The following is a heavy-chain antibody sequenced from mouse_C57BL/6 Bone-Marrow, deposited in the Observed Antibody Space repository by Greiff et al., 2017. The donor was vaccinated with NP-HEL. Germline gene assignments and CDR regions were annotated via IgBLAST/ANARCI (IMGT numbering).Heavy chain of an antibody. V-gene: IGHV5-12*01. CDR1: GFTFSDYY. CDR2: ISNGGGST. CDR3: ARHYYGRDY. D-gene: IGHD1-1*01. Sequence: EVQVVESGGGLVQPGGSLKLSCAASGFTFSDYYMYWVRQTPEKRLEWVAYISNGGGSTYYPDTVKGRFTISRDNAKNTLYLQMSRLKSEDTAMYYCARHYYGRDYWGQGTTLTVSS. J-gene: IGHJ2*01.